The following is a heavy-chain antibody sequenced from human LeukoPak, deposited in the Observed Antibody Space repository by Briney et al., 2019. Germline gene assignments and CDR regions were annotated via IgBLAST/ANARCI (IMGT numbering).Heavy chain of an antibody. CDR1: GYSFTSYW. Sequence: GESLKISCKGSGYSFTSYWIGWVRQMPGKGLEWMGIIYPGDSDTRYSPSFQGRVTISADKSISTAYLQWSSLKASDTAMYYCARQATYTRADWYFDLWGRGALVTVSS. CDR2: IYPGDSDT. D-gene: IGHD1-26*01. V-gene: IGHV5-51*01. J-gene: IGHJ2*01. CDR3: ARQATYTRADWYFDL.